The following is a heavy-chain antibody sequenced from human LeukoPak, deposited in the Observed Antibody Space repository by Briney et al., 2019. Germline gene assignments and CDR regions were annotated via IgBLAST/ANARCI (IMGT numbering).Heavy chain of an antibody. V-gene: IGHV1-2*02. CDR2: INPNSGGT. CDR1: GYTFTGYY. D-gene: IGHD2-15*01. Sequence: ASVKVSCKASGYTFTGYYVHWVRQAPGQGLEWMGWINPNSGGTNYAQKFQGRVTMTRDTSISTAYMELSRLRSDDTAVYYCARGWRFSDLLGVFDIWGQGTLVTVSS. J-gene: IGHJ3*02. CDR3: ARGWRFSDLLGVFDI.